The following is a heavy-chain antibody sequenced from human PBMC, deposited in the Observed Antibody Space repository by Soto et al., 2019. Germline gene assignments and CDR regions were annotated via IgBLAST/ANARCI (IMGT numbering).Heavy chain of an antibody. CDR3: AKDEGRGGYSYGYFSPYFDY. CDR2: ISDDGGNK. D-gene: IGHD5-18*01. CDR1: GFTFSSYA. J-gene: IGHJ4*02. Sequence: QVQLAESGGGVVQPGSSLRLTCAGSGFTFSSYAMHWVRQAPGKGLKWVAVISDDGGNKYYADSVKGRFTISRDNSENTLYLHSNSLRAEDTAVYYCAKDEGRGGYSYGYFSPYFDYWGQGTLVTVSS. V-gene: IGHV3-30*18.